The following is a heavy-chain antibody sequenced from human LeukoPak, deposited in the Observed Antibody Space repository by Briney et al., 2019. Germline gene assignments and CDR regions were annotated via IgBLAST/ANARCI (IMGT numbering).Heavy chain of an antibody. D-gene: IGHD6-13*01. V-gene: IGHV4-34*01. CDR1: GGSFTGLY. CDR3: LVAAAALGSQH. CDR2: INPSGST. Sequence: SETLSLTCAVNGGSFTGLYWNWIRQPPGKGLEWIGEINPSGSTSYNPSLKSRATISVDTSRNQFSLKLSSMTAADTAVYYCLVAAAALGSQHWGQGTLVTVSS. J-gene: IGHJ1*01.